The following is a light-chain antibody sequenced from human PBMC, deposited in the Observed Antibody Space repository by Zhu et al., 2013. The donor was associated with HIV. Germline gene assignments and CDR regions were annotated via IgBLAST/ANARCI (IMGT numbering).Light chain of an antibody. V-gene: IGLV2-14*01. CDR1: SSDVGGYDY. CDR3: ATWDENLRGVV. CDR2: KDD. J-gene: IGLJ2*01. Sequence: QSALTQPASVSGSPGQSITISCTGTSSDVGGYDYVSWYQQVPGTAPKVVVYKDDLRPSGVPDRFSGSKSGTSASLAISGLRYEDEADYFCATWDENLRGVVFGGGTKLTVL.